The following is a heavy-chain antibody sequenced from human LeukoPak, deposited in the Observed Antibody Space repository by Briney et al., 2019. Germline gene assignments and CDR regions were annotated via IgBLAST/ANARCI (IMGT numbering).Heavy chain of an antibody. CDR1: GFTFSSNY. J-gene: IGHJ4*02. Sequence: GGSLRLSCAASGFTFSSNYMSWVRQAPGKGLEWVSVIYSGGSTYYADSVKGRFTISRDNSKNTLYLQMNSLRAEDTAVYYCARSGRDGYNKGFDYWGQGTLVTVSS. CDR2: IYSGGST. V-gene: IGHV3-66*01. CDR3: ARSGRDGYNKGFDY. D-gene: IGHD5-24*01.